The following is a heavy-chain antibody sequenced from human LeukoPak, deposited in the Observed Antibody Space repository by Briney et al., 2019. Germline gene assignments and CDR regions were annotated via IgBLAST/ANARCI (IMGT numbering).Heavy chain of an antibody. CDR1: GFTFSNYW. V-gene: IGHV3-74*01. CDR3: SRDSLSSCGGGCYSGLDV. Sequence: PGGSLRLSCAASGFTFSNYWMHWVRQAPGEALMWVSRIKSDGSSTTYADSVKGRFTISRDNAKNTLYLQMNSLRAEDTAVYYCSRDSLSSCGGGCYSGLDVWGQGTTVTVSS. D-gene: IGHD2-21*02. J-gene: IGHJ6*02. CDR2: IKSDGSST.